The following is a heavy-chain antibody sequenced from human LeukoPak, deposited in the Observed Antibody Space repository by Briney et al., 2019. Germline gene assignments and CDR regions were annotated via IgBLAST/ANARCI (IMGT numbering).Heavy chain of an antibody. CDR1: GDSISSSNNY. V-gene: IGHV4-39*02. J-gene: IGHJ4*02. D-gene: IGHD4-23*01. Sequence: SETLSLTCTVSGDSISSSNNYWGWLRQPPGKGLEWIGSIYYSGTTYYEPSLKSRVTISVDTSKNQFSLKLTSVTAADTAVYYCGREQTPFDYWGQGTLVTVSS. CDR3: GREQTPFDY. CDR2: IYYSGTT.